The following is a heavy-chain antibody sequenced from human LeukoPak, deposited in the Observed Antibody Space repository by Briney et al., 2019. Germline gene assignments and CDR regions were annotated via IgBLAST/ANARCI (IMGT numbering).Heavy chain of an antibody. CDR3: ARDYGGSSPFDY. Sequence: GGSLRLSCAASGFTFSSYAMHWVRQAPGKGLEWVAVTSYDGSNKYYADSVKGRFTISRDNSKNTLYLQMNSLRAEDTAVYYCARDYGGSSPFDYWGQGTLVTVSS. D-gene: IGHD4-23*01. V-gene: IGHV3-30*04. CDR2: TSYDGSNK. CDR1: GFTFSSYA. J-gene: IGHJ4*02.